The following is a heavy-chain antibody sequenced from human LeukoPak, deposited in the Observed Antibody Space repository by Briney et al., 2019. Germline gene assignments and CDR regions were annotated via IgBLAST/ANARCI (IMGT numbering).Heavy chain of an antibody. J-gene: IGHJ6*03. CDR2: IYYSGSI. CDR1: GGSISTYY. Sequence: PSETLSLTGTVSGGSISTYYWSWIRQPPGKGLEWIGYIYYSGSINYNPSLKSRVTISVDTSKNQFSLKLSSVTAADTAVYYCARDPGSCSSTSCYNPSYYSYYYMDVWGKGTTVTVSS. CDR3: ARDPGSCSSTSCYNPSYYSYYYMDV. V-gene: IGHV4-59*12. D-gene: IGHD2-2*02.